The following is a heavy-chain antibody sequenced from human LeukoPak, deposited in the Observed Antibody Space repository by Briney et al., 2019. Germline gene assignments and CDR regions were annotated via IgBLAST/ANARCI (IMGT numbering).Heavy chain of an antibody. V-gene: IGHV4-34*01. CDR1: GGSFSGYY. J-gene: IGHJ4*02. CDR3: ATESIAAAGTGGFDY. Sequence: SETLSLTCAVYGGSFSGYYWSWIRQPPGKGLEWIGEINHSGSTNYNPSLQSRVTISVDTSKNQFSLKLSSVTAADTAVYYCATESIAAAGTGGFDYWGQGTLVTVSS. CDR2: INHSGST. D-gene: IGHD6-13*01.